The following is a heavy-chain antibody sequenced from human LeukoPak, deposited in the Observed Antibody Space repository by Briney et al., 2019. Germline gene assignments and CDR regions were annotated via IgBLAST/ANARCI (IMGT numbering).Heavy chain of an antibody. CDR3: ARDGGMKVAGTERAFDY. V-gene: IGHV1-18*01. CDR2: ISAYNGNT. Sequence: ASVKVSCKASGYTFTSYGISWVRQAPGQGLEWMGWISAYNGNTNYAQKLQGRVTMTTDTSTSTAYMELRSLRSDDTAVYYCARDGGMKVAGTERAFDYWGQGTLVTVSS. CDR1: GYTFTSYG. J-gene: IGHJ4*02. D-gene: IGHD6-19*01.